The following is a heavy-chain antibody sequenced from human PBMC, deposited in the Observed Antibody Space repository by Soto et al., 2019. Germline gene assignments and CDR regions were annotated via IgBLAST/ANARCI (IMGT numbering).Heavy chain of an antibody. Sequence: EVQLLESGGGLVQPGGSLRLSCAASGFTFSSYAMSWVRQAPGKGLEWVSAISGSGGSTYYADSVKGRFTISRDNSKNTLYLQMNSLRAEDTAVYYCAKTASDNYDYIWGSYRYRDDYWGQGTLVTVSS. V-gene: IGHV3-23*01. CDR3: AKTASDNYDYIWGSYRYRDDY. CDR2: ISGSGGST. D-gene: IGHD3-16*02. J-gene: IGHJ4*02. CDR1: GFTFSSYA.